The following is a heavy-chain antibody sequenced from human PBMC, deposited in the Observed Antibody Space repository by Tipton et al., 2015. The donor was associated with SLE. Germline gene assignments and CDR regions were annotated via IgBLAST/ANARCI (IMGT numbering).Heavy chain of an antibody. J-gene: IGHJ4*02. V-gene: IGHV4-31*01. D-gene: IGHD6-13*01. CDR1: GSSIRNCGYL. CDR3: ATRGSSSWYFFDY. Sequence: TLSLTCTVSGSSIRNCGYLWSWIRLHPGKGLEWIGEIIHLGSTNFNPSLKSQVAISADTSKRQFSLKLSSVTAADTAVYYCATRGSSSWYFFDYWGQGTLVTISS. CDR2: IIHLGST.